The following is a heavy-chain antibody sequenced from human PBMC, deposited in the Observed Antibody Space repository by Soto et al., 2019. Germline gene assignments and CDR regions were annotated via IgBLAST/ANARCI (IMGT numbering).Heavy chain of an antibody. V-gene: IGHV4-39*01. D-gene: IGHD4-17*01. CDR1: GGSISSSSYY. CDR2: IYYSGST. J-gene: IGHJ6*02. CDR3: ARRSTVTTWNYYYYGMDV. Sequence: QLQLQESGPGLVKPSETLSLTCTVSGGSISSSSYYWGWIRQPPGKGLEWIGSIYYSGSTYYNPSLKSRVTISVDTSKNQYSLKLSSVTAADTAVYYCARRSTVTTWNYYYYGMDVWGQGTTVTVSS.